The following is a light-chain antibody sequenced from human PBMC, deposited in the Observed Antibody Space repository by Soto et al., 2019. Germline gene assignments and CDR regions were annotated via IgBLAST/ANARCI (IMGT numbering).Light chain of an antibody. Sequence: EIVLTQSPATLSLSPGERATLSCRASQSISSYLAWFQQKPGQAPRLLIYDASSRATGIPARFSGSGSGTDFTLTISSVESEDSVAYYCQQRYNRYTFGQGTKLEIK. V-gene: IGKV3-11*01. J-gene: IGKJ2*01. CDR1: QSISSY. CDR2: DAS. CDR3: QQRYNRYT.